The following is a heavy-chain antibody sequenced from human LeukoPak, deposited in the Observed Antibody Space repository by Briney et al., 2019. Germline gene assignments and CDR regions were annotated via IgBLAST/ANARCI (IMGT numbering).Heavy chain of an antibody. CDR3: ASRPADTNWYGVFNY. Sequence: SETLSLTCTVSGGSINSHYWSWIRQPPGKRLEWIGYIFNTGNTNYNPSLPSRVTMSVDTSRAHFFLRLSPVTAADTAIYYCASRPADTNWYGVFNYWSQGTLVTVSS. J-gene: IGHJ4*02. CDR2: IFNTGNT. V-gene: IGHV4-59*11. D-gene: IGHD1-1*01. CDR1: GGSINSHY.